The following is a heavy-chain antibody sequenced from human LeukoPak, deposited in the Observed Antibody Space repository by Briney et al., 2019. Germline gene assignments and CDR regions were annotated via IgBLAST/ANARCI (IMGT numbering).Heavy chain of an antibody. V-gene: IGHV4-59*08. D-gene: IGHD3-3*01. CDR1: GGSISSYY. CDR2: IYYSGST. CDR3: ARRQSTIFGVALAFDI. Sequence: SETLSLTCTVSGGSISSYYWSWIRQPPGKGLEWIGYIYYSGSTNYNPSLKSRVTISVDTSKNQFSLKLSSVTAADTAAYYCARRQSTIFGVALAFDIWGQGTMVTVSS. J-gene: IGHJ3*02.